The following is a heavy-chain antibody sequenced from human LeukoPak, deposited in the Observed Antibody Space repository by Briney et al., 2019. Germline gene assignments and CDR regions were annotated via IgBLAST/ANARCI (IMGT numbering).Heavy chain of an antibody. J-gene: IGHJ4*02. V-gene: IGHV1-46*01. Sequence: ASVKVSCKVSGYSFTSNYIHWVRQAPGQGLEWMGMIYPRDGSTSYAQRFQDRVTVTRDTSTSTVHMELSGLRSEDTAVYYCARDQEGFDYWGQGTLVTVSS. CDR1: GYSFTSNY. CDR3: ARDQEGFDY. CDR2: IYPRDGST.